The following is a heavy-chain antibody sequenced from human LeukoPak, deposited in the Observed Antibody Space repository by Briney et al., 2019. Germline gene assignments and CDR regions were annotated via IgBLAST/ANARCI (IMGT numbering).Heavy chain of an antibody. D-gene: IGHD3-10*01. CDR1: GGSISSHY. J-gene: IGHJ3*02. CDR2: IYYSGST. V-gene: IGHV4-59*11. Sequence: MASETLSLTCTVSGGSISSHYWSWIRQPPGKGLEWIGYIYYSGSTNYNPSLKSRVTISVDTSKNQFSLKLSSVTAADTAVYYCARANTPFGGGGAFDIWGQGTMVTVSS. CDR3: ARANTPFGGGGAFDI.